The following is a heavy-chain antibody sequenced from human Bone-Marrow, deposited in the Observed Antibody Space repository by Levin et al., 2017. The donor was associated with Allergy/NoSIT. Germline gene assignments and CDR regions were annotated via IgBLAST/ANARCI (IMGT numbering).Heavy chain of an antibody. J-gene: IGHJ4*02. D-gene: IGHD1-26*01. CDR1: GFTFSAFG. Sequence: PAGGSLRLSCAASGFTFSAFGMHWVRQAPGRGLEWVAVIWYDGSHKFYADSVKGRFTISRDNSKNTLYLQMNSLRAEDTAVYYCTRDRGEWGQFYFDYWGQGILVTVSS. V-gene: IGHV3-33*01. CDR2: IWYDGSHK. CDR3: TRDRGEWGQFYFDY.